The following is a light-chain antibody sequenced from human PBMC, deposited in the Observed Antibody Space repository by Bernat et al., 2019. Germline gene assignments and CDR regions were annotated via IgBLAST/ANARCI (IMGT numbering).Light chain of an antibody. Sequence: DIQMTQSPSSLSASIGDRVTITCRASQSISSYLHGYQQKPGKAPKFLIYAAYIVQSGVPSRFSGSGSGTDFTLTISSLQPEDFATYSCQQSYSTPWTFVHGTKVEIK. CDR3: QQSYSTPWT. J-gene: IGKJ1*01. V-gene: IGKV1-39*01. CDR2: AAY. CDR1: QSISSY.